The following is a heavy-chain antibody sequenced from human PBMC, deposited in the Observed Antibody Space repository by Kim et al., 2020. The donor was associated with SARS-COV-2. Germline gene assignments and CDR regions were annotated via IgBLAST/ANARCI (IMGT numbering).Heavy chain of an antibody. CDR2: ISYDGSNK. J-gene: IGHJ2*01. Sequence: GGSLRLSCAASGFTFSSYAMHWVRQAPGKGLEWVAVISYDGSNKYYADSVKGRFTISRDNSKNTLYLQMNSLRAEDTAVYYCATGGYGDYYRLWYFDLWGRGTLVTVSS. CDR3: ATGGYGDYYRLWYFDL. D-gene: IGHD4-17*01. CDR1: GFTFSSYA. V-gene: IGHV3-30*04.